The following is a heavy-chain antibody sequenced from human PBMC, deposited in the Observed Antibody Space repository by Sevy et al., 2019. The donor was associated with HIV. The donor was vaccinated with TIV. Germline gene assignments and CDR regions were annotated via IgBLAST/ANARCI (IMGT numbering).Heavy chain of an antibody. Sequence: GGSLRLSCAASGFTFSSYAMHWVRQAPGKGLEWVAVISYDGSNKYYANSVKGRFPISRDNSKNTLYLQMNSLRAEDTAVYYCARDPSPYSQGGDDAFDIWGQGTMVTVSS. CDR2: ISYDGSNK. V-gene: IGHV3-30-3*01. CDR1: GFTFSSYA. CDR3: ARDPSPYSQGGDDAFDI. D-gene: IGHD6-13*01. J-gene: IGHJ3*02.